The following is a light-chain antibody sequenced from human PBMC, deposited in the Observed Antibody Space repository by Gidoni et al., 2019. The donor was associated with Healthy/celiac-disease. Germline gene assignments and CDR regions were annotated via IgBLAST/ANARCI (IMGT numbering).Light chain of an antibody. CDR1: QSLGSHS. Sequence: EIVLTQSPGTLSLSPGERATLSSRASQSLGSHSLAWYQQKPGQAPRLLIFGTSSRATGVPDRFSGSGSGADFTLIITRLEPEDFALYYCQQYGGSPLTFGGGTKIE. V-gene: IGKV3-20*01. CDR3: QQYGGSPLT. CDR2: GTS. J-gene: IGKJ4*01.